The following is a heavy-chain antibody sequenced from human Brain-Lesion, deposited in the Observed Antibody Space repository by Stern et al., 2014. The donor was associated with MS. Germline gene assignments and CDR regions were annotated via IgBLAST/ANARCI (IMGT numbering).Heavy chain of an antibody. D-gene: IGHD1-26*01. J-gene: IGHJ4*02. Sequence: VPLVASGAEVKKPGASVQVSCKVSGYTLTELSMHWVRQAPRKGLEWMVGFDPEDSETIYAQKFQGRVTMTEDTSTDTAYMELSSLRSEDTAVYYCATLSPGAGGNYYRHFDYWGQGTLVTVSS. CDR3: ATLSPGAGGNYYRHFDY. V-gene: IGHV1-24*01. CDR2: FDPEDSET. CDR1: GYTLTELS.